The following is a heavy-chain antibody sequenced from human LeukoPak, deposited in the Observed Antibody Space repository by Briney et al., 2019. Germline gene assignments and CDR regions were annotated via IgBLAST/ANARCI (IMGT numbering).Heavy chain of an antibody. CDR2: IYYSGST. CDR1: GGSISNYY. Sequence: SETLSLTCTVSGGSISNYYGSWIRQPPGKGLEWIGFIYYSGSTEYNPSLKSRVTISVDTSKNQFSLKLSSVTAADTVVYYCARPLAPYYYGSGSYYLYWGQGTLVTVSS. J-gene: IGHJ4*02. V-gene: IGHV4-59*12. CDR3: ARPLAPYYYGSGSYYLY. D-gene: IGHD3-10*01.